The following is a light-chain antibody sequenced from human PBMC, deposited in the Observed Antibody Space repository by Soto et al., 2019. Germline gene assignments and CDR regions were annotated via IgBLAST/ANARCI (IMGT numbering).Light chain of an antibody. CDR2: DVS. J-gene: IGLJ2*01. V-gene: IGLV2-8*01. Sequence: QSALTQPPSASGSPGQSVTISCTGTSSDVGGYNYVSWYQHHPGKAPQLIIYDVSKRPSGVPDRFSGSKSGNTASLTVSGLQAEDEADYYCSSYAGSVLFGGGTKLTVL. CDR3: SSYAGSVL. CDR1: SSDVGGYNY.